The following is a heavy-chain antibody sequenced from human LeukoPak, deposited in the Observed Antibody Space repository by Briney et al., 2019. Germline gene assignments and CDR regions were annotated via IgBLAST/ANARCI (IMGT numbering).Heavy chain of an antibody. V-gene: IGHV3-23*01. Sequence: PGGSLRLSCAASGFTFSSYAMSWVRQAPGKGLEWVSAISGSGGSTYYADSVKGRFTISRDNSKNTLYLQMNSLRAEDTAAYYCAKVNYYDSSGYSFDAFDIWGQGTMVTVSS. CDR2: ISGSGGST. J-gene: IGHJ3*02. CDR3: AKVNYYDSSGYSFDAFDI. CDR1: GFTFSSYA. D-gene: IGHD3-22*01.